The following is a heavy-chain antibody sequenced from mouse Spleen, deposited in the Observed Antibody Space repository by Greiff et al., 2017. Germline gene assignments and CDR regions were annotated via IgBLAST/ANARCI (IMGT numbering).Heavy chain of an antibody. CDR1: GYTFTSYW. CDR3: ASSTTMIKSWFAY. V-gene: IGHV1-69*01. Sequence: QVQLQQPGAELVMPGASVKLSCKASGYTFTSYWMHWVKQRPGQGLEWIGEIDPSDSYTNYNQKFKGKATLTVDKSSSTAYMQLSSLTSEDSAVYYCASSTTMIKSWFAYWGQGTLVTVSA. J-gene: IGHJ3*01. D-gene: IGHD2-4*01. CDR2: IDPSDSYT.